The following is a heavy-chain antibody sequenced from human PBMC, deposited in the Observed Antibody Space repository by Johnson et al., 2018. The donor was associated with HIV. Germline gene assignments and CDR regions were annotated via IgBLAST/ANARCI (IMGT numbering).Heavy chain of an antibody. V-gene: IGHV3-11*04. CDR3: AKAFSSSWSDAFDI. J-gene: IGHJ3*02. CDR2: ISNSGETV. CDR1: GFTFSDYY. D-gene: IGHD6-13*01. Sequence: QLVESGGGLVKPGGSLRLSCAASGFTFSDYYMSWIRQAPGKGLEWVSYISNSGETVFYADSVKGRFTVSRDNTKNSLFLQIDTLRAEDTAVYYCAKAFSSSWSDAFDIWGQGTMVTVSS.